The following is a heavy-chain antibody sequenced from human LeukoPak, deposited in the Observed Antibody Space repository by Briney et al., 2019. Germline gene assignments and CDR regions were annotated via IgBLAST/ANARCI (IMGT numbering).Heavy chain of an antibody. Sequence: SETLSLTCTVSGGSINDASWNWIRQPPGQGLEWIGYIYHSGGTNYNPSLKSRVSISLDTSKNQFSLKLSSVTAADTAVYYCARVGTYYRSLDSWGQETLVTVSS. J-gene: IGHJ4*02. V-gene: IGHV4-59*01. D-gene: IGHD3-10*01. CDR2: IYHSGGT. CDR3: ARVGTYYRSLDS. CDR1: GGSINDAS.